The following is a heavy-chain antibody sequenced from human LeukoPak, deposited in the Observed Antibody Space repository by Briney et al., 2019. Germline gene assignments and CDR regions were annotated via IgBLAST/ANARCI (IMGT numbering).Heavy chain of an antibody. Sequence: GGSLRLSCVGSGFSFSSFDMSWVRQAPGKGLEWVSTISGGGSYTYFADSVKGRFTVSRDDSKSMHFLQMNSLRPEDTALYFCAKRITVSVGYYLDSWGRGTLVTVSS. J-gene: IGHJ4*02. CDR3: AKRITVSVGYYLDS. D-gene: IGHD6-19*01. CDR2: ISGGGSYT. V-gene: IGHV3-23*01. CDR1: GFSFSSFD.